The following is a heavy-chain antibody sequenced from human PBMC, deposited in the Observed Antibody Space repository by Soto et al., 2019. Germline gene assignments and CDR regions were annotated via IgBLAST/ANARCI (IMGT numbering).Heavy chain of an antibody. CDR2: ISGSGSNT. CDR1: GFTFGQYA. D-gene: IGHD1-1*01. J-gene: IGHJ4*02. Sequence: PGGSLRLSCAASGFTFGQYALTWVRQAPGKGLDWVSVISGSGSNTYYADSVKGRVTISRDNSKNTVFLRINSLRAEDTAVYFCAKLESIRFEYWGQGTLVTVSS. CDR3: AKLESIRFEY. V-gene: IGHV3-23*01.